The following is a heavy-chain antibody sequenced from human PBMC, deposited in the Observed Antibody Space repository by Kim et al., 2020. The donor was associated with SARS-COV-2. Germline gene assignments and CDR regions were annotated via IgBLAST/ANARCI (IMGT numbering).Heavy chain of an antibody. CDR2: GGST. Sequence: GGSTSNAQKFQGRVTLTRDTSTSTVNMELSSLRSEDTAVYYCARHNGMDVWGQGTTVTVSS. CDR3: ARHNGMDV. V-gene: IGHV1-46*01. J-gene: IGHJ6*02.